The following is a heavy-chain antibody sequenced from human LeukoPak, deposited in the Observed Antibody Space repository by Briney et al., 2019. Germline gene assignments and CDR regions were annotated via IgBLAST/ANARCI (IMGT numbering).Heavy chain of an antibody. CDR3: ARVVRYCSSTSCYEDYYYYGMDV. CDR1: EYTFTSYY. V-gene: IGHV1-46*01. J-gene: IGHJ6*02. D-gene: IGHD2-2*01. CDR2: INPSGGST. Sequence: ASVKVSCKTSEYTFTSYYMHWVRRAPGQGLEWMGIINPSGGSTSYAQKFQGRVTITADESTSTAYMELSSLRSEDTAVYYCARVVRYCSSTSCYEDYYYYGMDVWGQGTTVTVSS.